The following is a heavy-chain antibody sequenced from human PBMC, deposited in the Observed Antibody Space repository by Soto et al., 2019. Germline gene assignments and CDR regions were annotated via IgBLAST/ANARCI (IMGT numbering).Heavy chain of an antibody. V-gene: IGHV3-30-3*01. CDR1: GFTFSSYA. D-gene: IGHD6-13*01. Sequence: GGSLRLSCAASGFTFSSYAMHWVRQAPGKGLEWVAVISYDGSNKYYADSVKGRFTISRDNSKNTLYLQMNSLRAEDTAVYYCARAPPLAALDYRGQGTLVTVSS. CDR2: ISYDGSNK. J-gene: IGHJ4*02. CDR3: ARAPPLAALDY.